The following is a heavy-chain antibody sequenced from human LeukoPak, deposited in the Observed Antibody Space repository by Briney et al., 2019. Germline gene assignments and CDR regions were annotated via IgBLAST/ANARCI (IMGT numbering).Heavy chain of an antibody. V-gene: IGHV5-51*01. CDR2: IYPGDSDT. CDR3: AREEGYCSSTSCAEAFDI. D-gene: IGHD2-2*01. J-gene: IGHJ3*02. Sequence: GESLKISCKGSGYSFTSYWIGWVRQMPGKGLEWMGIIYPGDSDTRYSPSFQGQVTISADKSISTAYLQWSSLKASGTAMYYCAREEGYCSSTSCAEAFDIWGQGTMVTVSS. CDR1: GYSFTSYW.